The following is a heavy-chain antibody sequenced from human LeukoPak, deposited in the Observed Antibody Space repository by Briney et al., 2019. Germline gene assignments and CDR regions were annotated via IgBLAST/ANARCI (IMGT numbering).Heavy chain of an antibody. CDR3: ASLGYSKGYYYGMDV. Sequence: GGSLRLSCAASGFTFSSYWMHWVRQAPGKGLVWVSRINSDGSSTSYADSVKGRFTISRDNAKNTLYPQMNSLRAEDTALYYCASLGYSKGYYYGMDVWGQGTTVTVSS. D-gene: IGHD4-11*01. J-gene: IGHJ6*02. V-gene: IGHV3-74*01. CDR2: INSDGSST. CDR1: GFTFSSYW.